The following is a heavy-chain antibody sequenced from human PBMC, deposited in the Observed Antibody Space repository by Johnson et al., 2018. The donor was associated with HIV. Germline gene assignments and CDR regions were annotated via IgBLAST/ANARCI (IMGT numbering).Heavy chain of an antibody. Sequence: VQLVESGGGVVRPGGSLRLSCATSGFIFNDYDMSWVRQAPGKGLEWVCGFYRNGGSTGYAASVKGRFTVSRDISKNMLFLQMNSLRAEDTAVYYCARDLGVDWSKGAFDMWGQGTMVTVSS. V-gene: IGHV3-20*04. CDR2: FYRNGGST. CDR3: ARDLGVDWSKGAFDM. CDR1: GFIFNDYD. D-gene: IGHD3/OR15-3a*01. J-gene: IGHJ3*02.